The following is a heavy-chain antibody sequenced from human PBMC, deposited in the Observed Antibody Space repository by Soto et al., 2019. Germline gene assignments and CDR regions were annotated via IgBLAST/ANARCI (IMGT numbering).Heavy chain of an antibody. D-gene: IGHD3-22*01. CDR3: ARTKNYYYDCSGYYYV. CDR2: IIPIFGTA. Sequence: SVKVSCKASGGTFSSYAISWVRQAPGQGLEWMGGIIPIFGTANYAQKFQGRVTITADESTSTAYMELSSLRSEDTAVYYCARTKNYYYDCSGYYYVWGQGTLVTVSS. V-gene: IGHV1-69*13. CDR1: GGTFSSYA. J-gene: IGHJ4*02.